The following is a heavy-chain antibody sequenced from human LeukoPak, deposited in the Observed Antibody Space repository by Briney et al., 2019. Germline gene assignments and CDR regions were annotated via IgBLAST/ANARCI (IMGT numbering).Heavy chain of an antibody. CDR1: GGSISSYY. CDR2: INYSGST. V-gene: IGHV4-59*08. Sequence: SETLSLTCTVSGGSISSYYWSWIRQPPGKGLGWIGYINYSGSTNYNPSLKSRVTISVDTSKNQFSLKLSSVTAADTAVYYCARVRQIYYYGMDVWGQGTTVTVSS. J-gene: IGHJ6*02. CDR3: ARVRQIYYYGMDV.